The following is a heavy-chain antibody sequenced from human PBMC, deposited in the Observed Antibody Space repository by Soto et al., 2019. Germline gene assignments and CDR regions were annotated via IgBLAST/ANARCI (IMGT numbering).Heavy chain of an antibody. V-gene: IGHV4-31*03. CDR1: GGSISSGGYY. Sequence: SETLSLTCTVSGGSISSGGYYWSWIRQHPGKGLEWIGYIYYSGSTYYNPSLKSRVTISVDTSKNQFSLKLSSVTAADTAVYYCARDGQGGYCSGGSCYGYNWFDPWGQGTLVTV. D-gene: IGHD2-15*01. J-gene: IGHJ5*02. CDR2: IYYSGST. CDR3: ARDGQGGYCSGGSCYGYNWFDP.